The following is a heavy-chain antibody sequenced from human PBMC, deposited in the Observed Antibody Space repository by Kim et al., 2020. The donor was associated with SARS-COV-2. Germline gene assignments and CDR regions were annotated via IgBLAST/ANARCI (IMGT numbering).Heavy chain of an antibody. D-gene: IGHD3-10*01. CDR3: AREKMVRGVIEGHDY. J-gene: IGHJ4*02. V-gene: IGHV1-46*01. Sequence: QKFQGRVTMTRDTSTSTVYMELSSLRSEDTAVYYCAREKMVRGVIEGHDYWGQGTLVTVSS.